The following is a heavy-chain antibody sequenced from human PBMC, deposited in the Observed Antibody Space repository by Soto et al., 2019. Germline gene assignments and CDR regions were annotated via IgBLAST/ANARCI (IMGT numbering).Heavy chain of an antibody. D-gene: IGHD6-19*01. Sequence: ASVNVSCKASGYTFTNIGISWVRQAPGQGLEWMGWISTYNGNTNYAQRLQGRVTMTTDTSTSTAYMELRSLRSDDTAVYYCARAVPSIAVAGTRGGLGYWG. CDR1: GYTFTNIG. J-gene: IGHJ4*01. CDR3: ARAVPSIAVAGTRGGLGY. V-gene: IGHV1-18*01. CDR2: ISTYNGNT.